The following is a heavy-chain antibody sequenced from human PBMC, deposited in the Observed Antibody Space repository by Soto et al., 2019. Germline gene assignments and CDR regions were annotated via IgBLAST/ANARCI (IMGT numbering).Heavy chain of an antibody. Sequence: VASVKVSCKASGYTFTSYGISWVRQAPGQGLEWMGWISAYNGNTNYAQKLQGRVTMTTDTSTSTAYMELRSLRSDDTAVYYCARDSHCGSTSCYEWGGYYYYGMDVWGQGTTVTVSS. CDR3: ARDSHCGSTSCYEWGGYYYYGMDV. J-gene: IGHJ6*02. D-gene: IGHD2-2*01. CDR2: ISAYNGNT. V-gene: IGHV1-18*04. CDR1: GYTFTSYG.